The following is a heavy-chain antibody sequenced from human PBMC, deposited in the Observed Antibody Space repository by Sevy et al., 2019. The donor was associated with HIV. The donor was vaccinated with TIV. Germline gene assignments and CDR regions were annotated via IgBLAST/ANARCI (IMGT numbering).Heavy chain of an antibody. CDR1: GYTFTDYY. Sequence: ASVKVSCKSSGYTFTDYYIHWVRQAPGQGLEWMGWINPKSGGTNYAQKFHGRVTMTRDTSISTAYMQLSRLRSDDTALYYCARVVEPAGIDTCYYGVDVWGPGATVTVS. V-gene: IGHV1-2*02. CDR3: ARVVEPAGIDTCYYGVDV. CDR2: INPKSGGT. D-gene: IGHD2-2*02. J-gene: IGHJ6*02.